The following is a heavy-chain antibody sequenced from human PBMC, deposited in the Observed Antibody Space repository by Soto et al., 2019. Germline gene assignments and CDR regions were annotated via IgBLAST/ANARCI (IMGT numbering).Heavy chain of an antibody. CDR1: GYTFTSYG. V-gene: IGHV1-18*01. J-gene: IGHJ4*02. CDR2: ISTALRDI. Sequence: QVQLVQSGAEVKKPGASVRVSCKASGYTFTSYGISWVRQAPGQGLEWMGWISTALRDIGYAEKFQGRVTMTTDTSSTTAYLEVRSLTSGDPAVYYCARDLAYIREFWGQGTLVIVSS. CDR3: ARDLAYIREF. D-gene: IGHD3-10*01.